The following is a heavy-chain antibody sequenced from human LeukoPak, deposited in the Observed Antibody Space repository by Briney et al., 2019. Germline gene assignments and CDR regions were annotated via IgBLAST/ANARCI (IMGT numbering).Heavy chain of an antibody. V-gene: IGHV4-59*01. CDR3: ACYKIVERNFDF. J-gene: IGHJ4*03. CDR2: VHYSLSS. D-gene: IGHD5-24*01. Sequence: PSETLPFTCTVSAAYINGYYWSWIRHPPGKGLEWIGNVHYSLSSNSIPTLDSRVTISMDTSQRLFSLKLTSVTAADTAVYYCACYKIVERNFDFWGQG. CDR1: AAYINGYY.